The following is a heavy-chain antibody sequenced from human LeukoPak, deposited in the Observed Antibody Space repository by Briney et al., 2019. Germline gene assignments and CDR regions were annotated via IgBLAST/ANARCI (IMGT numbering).Heavy chain of an antibody. J-gene: IGHJ4*02. CDR2: ISYDGSNK. D-gene: IGHD3-16*02. Sequence: GGSLRLSCAASGFTFSSYAMHWVRQAPGKGLEWVAVISYDGSNKYYADSVKGRFTISRDNSKNTLYLQMNSLRAEDTAVYYCARDWVSRVITFGGVIDLPDYWGQGTLVTVSS. V-gene: IGHV3-30-3*01. CDR1: GFTFSSYA. CDR3: ARDWVSRVITFGGVIDLPDY.